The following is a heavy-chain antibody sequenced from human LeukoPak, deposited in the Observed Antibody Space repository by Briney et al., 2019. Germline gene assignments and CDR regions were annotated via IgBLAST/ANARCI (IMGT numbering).Heavy chain of an antibody. V-gene: IGHV4-34*01. CDR2: INHSGST. CDR3: ARVGRGRYYFDY. J-gene: IGHJ4*02. Sequence: SETLSLTCAVYGGSFSGYYWSWIRQPPGKGLEWIGEINHSGSTNYNPPLKSRVTISVDTSKNQFSLKLSSVTAADTAVYYCARVGRGRYYFDYWGQGTLVTVSS. CDR1: GGSFSGYY. D-gene: IGHD3-16*01.